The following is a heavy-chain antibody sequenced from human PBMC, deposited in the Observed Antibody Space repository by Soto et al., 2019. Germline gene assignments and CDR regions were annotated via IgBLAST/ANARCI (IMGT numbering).Heavy chain of an antibody. J-gene: IGHJ4*02. CDR1: GFSLSTTTAG. V-gene: IGHV2-5*02. Sequence: QITLKESGPTLVKPTQTLTLTCTLSGFSLSTTTAGVGWIRQPPGKALEWLALIYWDDDRRYIPSLKNRLTLTKDTSGGQVLLTMTNMVPVDTATYYCAQITPFDFTGYYFDYWGPGILVTVSS. D-gene: IGHD3-16*01. CDR2: IYWDDDR. CDR3: AQITPFDFTGYYFDY.